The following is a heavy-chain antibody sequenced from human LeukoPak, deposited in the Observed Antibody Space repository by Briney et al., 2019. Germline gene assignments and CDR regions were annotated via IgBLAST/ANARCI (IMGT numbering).Heavy chain of an antibody. CDR3: ARDRWQQLVSPLE. CDR2: IWYDGSNK. J-gene: IGHJ4*02. CDR1: GFTFSSYG. Sequence: PGRSLRLSCAASGFTFSSYGMHWVRQAPGTGLEWVAVIWYDGSNKYYADSVKGRFTISRDNSKNTLYLQMTVLRVEDTALYYCARDRWQQLVSPLEWGQGTLVTVSS. V-gene: IGHV3-33*01. D-gene: IGHD6-13*01.